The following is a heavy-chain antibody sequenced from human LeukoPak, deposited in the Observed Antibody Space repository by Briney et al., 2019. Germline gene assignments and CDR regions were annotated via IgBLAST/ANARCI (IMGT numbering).Heavy chain of an antibody. CDR3: ARKEGMVWFGEGGGFDP. CDR2: IYPDDSDT. Sequence: GESLKISCKGSGYSFTSYWIGWVRQMPGKGLEWMGIIYPDDSDTRYSPSFQGQVTISADKSISTAYLQWSSLKASDTAMYYCARKEGMVWFGEGGGFDPWGQGTLVTVSS. V-gene: IGHV5-51*01. CDR1: GYSFTSYW. D-gene: IGHD3-10*01. J-gene: IGHJ5*02.